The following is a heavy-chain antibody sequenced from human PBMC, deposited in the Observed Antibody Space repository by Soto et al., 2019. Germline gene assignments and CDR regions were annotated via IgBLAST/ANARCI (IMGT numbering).Heavy chain of an antibody. CDR2: IWYDGSNK. Sequence: GGSLRLSCAASGFTFSSYGMHWVRQAPGKGLEWVAVIWYDGSNKYYADSVKGRFTISRDNSKNTLYLQMNSLRAEDTAVYYCAREGNGWTTVTTGETDYGMDVRGQGTTVTVSS. D-gene: IGHD4-17*01. CDR1: GFTFSSYG. CDR3: AREGNGWTTVTTGETDYGMDV. V-gene: IGHV3-33*01. J-gene: IGHJ6*02.